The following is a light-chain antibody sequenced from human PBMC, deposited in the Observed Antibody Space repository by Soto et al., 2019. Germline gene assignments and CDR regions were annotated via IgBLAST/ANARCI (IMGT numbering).Light chain of an antibody. CDR2: RTS. J-gene: IGKJ1*01. CDR1: QSISSN. Sequence: EIVLTQSPATLSLSPGERVTLSCRASQSISSNLAWYQQKPGQAPRLLMFRTSSRATGFPARFSGSGSGTEFTLTISSLQSEDFAVYCCQQYYKLPWTFGQGTKVDIK. CDR3: QQYYKLPWT. V-gene: IGKV3-15*01.